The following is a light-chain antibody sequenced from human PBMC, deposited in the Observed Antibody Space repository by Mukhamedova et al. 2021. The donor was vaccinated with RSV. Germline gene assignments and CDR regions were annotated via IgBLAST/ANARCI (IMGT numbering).Light chain of an antibody. CDR3: QQLNSYPPYT. J-gene: IGKJ2*01. CDR2: AAS. Sequence: TITCRASQGISSYLAWYQQKPGKAPKLLIYAASTLQSGVPSRFSGSGSGTEFTLTISSLQPEDFATYYCQQLNSYPPYTFGQGTK. CDR1: QGISSY. V-gene: IGKV1-9*01.